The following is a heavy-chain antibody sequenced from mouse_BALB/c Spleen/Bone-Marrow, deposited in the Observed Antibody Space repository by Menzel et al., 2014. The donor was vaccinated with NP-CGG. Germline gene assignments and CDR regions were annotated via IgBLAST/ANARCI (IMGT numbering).Heavy chain of an antibody. CDR2: IWAGGST. D-gene: IGHD1-1*01. CDR3: ARGSYYEGAMDY. Sequence: VKLMESGPGLVAPSQSLSITCTVSGFSLTSYGVHWVRQPPGKVLEWLGVIWAGGSTNYNSALMSRLSISKDNSKSQVFLKMNSLQTDDTAMCYCARGSYYEGAMDYWGQGTSVTVSS. V-gene: IGHV2-9*02. CDR1: GFSLTSYG. J-gene: IGHJ4*01.